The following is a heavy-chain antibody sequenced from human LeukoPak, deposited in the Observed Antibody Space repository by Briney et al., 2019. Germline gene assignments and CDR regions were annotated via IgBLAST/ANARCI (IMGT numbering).Heavy chain of an antibody. V-gene: IGHV4-59*08. CDR3: ARLSGTKVVTLGWLDP. CDR1: AGSPTIYN. J-gene: IGHJ5*02. Sequence: SETLSLTCALSAGSPTIYNTRAISHSPGKGLWCSRYIYYSGSSNYHLSLESRVTISVDRSKNQFSLRLSAVTAAHTAVYYCARLSGTKVVTLGWLDPWGQGALVTVSS. D-gene: IGHD4-23*01. CDR2: IYYSGSS.